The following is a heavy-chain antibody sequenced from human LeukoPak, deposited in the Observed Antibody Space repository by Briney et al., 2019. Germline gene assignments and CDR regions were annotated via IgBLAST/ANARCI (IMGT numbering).Heavy chain of an antibody. J-gene: IGHJ5*02. D-gene: IGHD3-22*01. CDR1: GFTFNNYG. V-gene: IGHV3-23*01. CDR2: ISNDGGGI. CDR3: AKGSSGYFADL. Sequence: GGSLRLSCAASGFTFNNYGLIWVRQAPGKGLEWVAAISNDGGGIMYAAFVEGRFTISRDNSKNTLFLQMNSLRAEDTALYYCAKGSSGYFADLWGQGTLVTVSS.